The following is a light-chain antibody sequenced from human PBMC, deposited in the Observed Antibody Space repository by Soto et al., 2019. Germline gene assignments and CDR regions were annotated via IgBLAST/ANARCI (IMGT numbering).Light chain of an antibody. Sequence: QSVLTQPASVSGSPGQSITISCTGTSSDVGGYNYVSWYQQHPGKAPKFMIYDVSNRPSGVSNRFSGSKSVNTASLTISGLQAEDEADYYCSSYNTSNTRQIVFGTGTKVTVL. J-gene: IGLJ1*01. V-gene: IGLV2-14*01. CDR1: SSDVGGYNY. CDR2: DVS. CDR3: SSYNTSNTRQIV.